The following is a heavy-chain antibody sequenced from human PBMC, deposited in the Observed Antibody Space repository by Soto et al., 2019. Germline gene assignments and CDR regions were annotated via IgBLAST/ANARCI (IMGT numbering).Heavy chain of an antibody. V-gene: IGHV4-31*03. CDR1: GGSISSGGYY. CDR2: IYYSGST. CDR3: ARVGVIAAARDGMDV. J-gene: IGHJ6*02. Sequence: QVQLQESGPGLVKPSQTLSLTCTVSGGSISSGGYYWSWIRQHPGKGLEWIGYIYYSGSTYYNPSLKSRVTISVDTSKNQFSLKLSSVTAADTAVYYCARVGVIAAARDGMDVWGQGTTVTVSS. D-gene: IGHD6-13*01.